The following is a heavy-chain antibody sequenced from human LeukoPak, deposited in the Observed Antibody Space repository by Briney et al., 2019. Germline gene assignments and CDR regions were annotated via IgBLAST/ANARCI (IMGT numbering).Heavy chain of an antibody. Sequence: GGSLRLSCAASGFAFNPYAMSWVRQAPGKGLEWVSGITGSGDNTYYADSVRGRFTISRDNSKNPLYLQMNSLRAEDTAVYYCARDRDPWGQGTLVTVSS. CDR1: GFAFNPYA. J-gene: IGHJ5*02. V-gene: IGHV3-23*01. CDR2: ITGSGDNT. CDR3: ARDRDP.